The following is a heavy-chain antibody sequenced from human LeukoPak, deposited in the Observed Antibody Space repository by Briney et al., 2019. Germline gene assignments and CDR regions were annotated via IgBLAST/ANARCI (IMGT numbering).Heavy chain of an antibody. V-gene: IGHV4-34*01. CDR3: ARAGRDGYSPASDSFDI. CDR1: HGSFSAYY. Sequence: PSETLSLTCAVYHGSFSAYYWSWARQSPGKGLEWIGSFYYGGITYYHPSLKSRVTVSVDTSRSQFSLKLISVTAADTAVYYCARAGRDGYSPASDSFDIWGQGKTVTVSS. J-gene: IGHJ3*02. CDR2: FYYGGIT. D-gene: IGHD5-24*01.